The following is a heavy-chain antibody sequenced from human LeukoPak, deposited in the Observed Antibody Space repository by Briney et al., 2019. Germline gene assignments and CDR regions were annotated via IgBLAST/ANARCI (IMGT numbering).Heavy chain of an antibody. Sequence: GGSLRLSCAASGFTFSSYGMSWVRQAPGKGLEWVSAISGSGGSTYYADSVKGRFTISRDNSKNTLYLQMNSLRAEDTAVYYCARRQAVAGDYWGQGTLVTVSS. CDR2: ISGSGGST. J-gene: IGHJ4*02. V-gene: IGHV3-23*01. D-gene: IGHD6-19*01. CDR1: GFTFSSYG. CDR3: ARRQAVAGDY.